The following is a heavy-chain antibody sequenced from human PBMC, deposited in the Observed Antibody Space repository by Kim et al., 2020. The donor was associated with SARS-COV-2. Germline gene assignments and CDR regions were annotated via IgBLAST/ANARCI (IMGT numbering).Heavy chain of an antibody. V-gene: IGHV1-69*13. D-gene: IGHD1-1*01. J-gene: IGHJ4*02. CDR2: IIPIFGTA. CDR3: AREVYGTPEPPHFDY. CDR1: GGTFSSYA. Sequence: SVKVSCKASGGTFSSYAISWVRQAPGQGLEWMGGIIPIFGTANYAQKFQGRVTITADESTSTAYMELSSLRSEDTAVYYCAREVYGTPEPPHFDYWGQGTLVTVSS.